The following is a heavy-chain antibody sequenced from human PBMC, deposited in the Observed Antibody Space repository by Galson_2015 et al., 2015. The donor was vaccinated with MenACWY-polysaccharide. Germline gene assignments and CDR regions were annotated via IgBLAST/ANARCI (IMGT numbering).Heavy chain of an antibody. Sequence: SETLSLTCTVSGGSISSYYWNWIRQPPGKGLEWIGRIHSRGSTDYSPSLKSRVTISTDTSRNQLSLKLSSVTAADTAVYYCARSLGYSDSAFDNGRDVDRRFDPWGQGTLVTVSS. D-gene: IGHD5-12*01. CDR2: IHSRGST. CDR1: GGSISSYY. J-gene: IGHJ5*02. V-gene: IGHV4-59*08. CDR3: ARSLGYSDSAFDNGRDVDRRFDP.